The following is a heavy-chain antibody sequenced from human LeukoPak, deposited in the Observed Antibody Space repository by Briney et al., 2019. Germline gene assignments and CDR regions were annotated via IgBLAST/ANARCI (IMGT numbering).Heavy chain of an antibody. Sequence: PGGSLRLSCAASGFTFSSYSMNWVRQAPGKGLEWVSSISSSSSYIYYADSVKGRFTISRDNAKNSLYLQMNSLRAEDTAVYYCARERVVPAADIPNWFDPWGQGTLVTVSP. CDR3: ARERVVPAADIPNWFDP. D-gene: IGHD2-2*01. V-gene: IGHV3-21*01. J-gene: IGHJ5*02. CDR1: GFTFSSYS. CDR2: ISSSSSYI.